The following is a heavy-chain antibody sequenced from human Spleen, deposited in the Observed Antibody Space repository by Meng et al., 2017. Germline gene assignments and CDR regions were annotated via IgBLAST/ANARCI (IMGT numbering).Heavy chain of an antibody. CDR1: GGSFSGYY. CDR3: ARGGSGWYSRSYFDY. CDR2: TNDGEDT. J-gene: IGHJ4*02. D-gene: IGHD6-19*01. Sequence: LLQLVDGLFEASEPLSRPCVGSGGSFSGYYWSWIRQPPGKGLEWIGETNDGEDTDYNPSLKSRVTISVDTSKNLFSLSLTSVTAADTAVYYCARGGSGWYSRSYFDYWGQGALVTVSS. V-gene: IGHV4-34*01.